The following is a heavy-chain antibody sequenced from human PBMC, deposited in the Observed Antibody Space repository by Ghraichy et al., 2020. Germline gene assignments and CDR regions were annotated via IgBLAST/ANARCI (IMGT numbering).Heavy chain of an antibody. CDR3: ARGLVDDYADYMFSYYYYYMDV. Sequence: SETLSLTCAVYGGSFSGHYWSWVRQPTGKGLEWIGEINHSGSTNYNPSLKSRVTISVDTSKNQFSLKLNSVTAADTAVYYCARGLVDDYADYMFSYYYYYMDVWGKGTTVTVSS. D-gene: IGHD4-17*01. J-gene: IGHJ6*03. V-gene: IGHV4-34*01. CDR1: GGSFSGHY. CDR2: INHSGST.